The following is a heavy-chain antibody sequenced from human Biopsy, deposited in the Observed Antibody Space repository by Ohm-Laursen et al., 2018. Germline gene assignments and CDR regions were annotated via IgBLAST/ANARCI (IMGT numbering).Heavy chain of an antibody. Sequence: SDTLSLTCAVYGESFNGYYWSWIRQTPGKGLEWIGEINHSGRTNYNPSLKSRVAISVEVSKNQFSLKVRSVTAADTAVYYCVRGVDYYDPYHYYALDVWGQGTTVTVSS. V-gene: IGHV4-34*01. CDR2: INHSGRT. CDR3: VRGVDYYDPYHYYALDV. CDR1: GESFNGYY. J-gene: IGHJ6*02. D-gene: IGHD3-22*01.